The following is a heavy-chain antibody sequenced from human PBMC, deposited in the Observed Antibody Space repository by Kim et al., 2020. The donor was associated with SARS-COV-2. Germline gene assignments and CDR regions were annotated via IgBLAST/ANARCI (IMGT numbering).Heavy chain of an antibody. Sequence: GGSLRLSCAASGFTFDDYAMHWVRQAPGKGLEWVSGISWNSGSIGYADSVKGRFTISRDNAKNSLYLQMNSLRAEDTALYYCAKDIVRGKYYYDSSGYRGTFFDYWGQGTLVTVSS. CDR1: GFTFDDYA. V-gene: IGHV3-9*01. J-gene: IGHJ4*02. D-gene: IGHD3-22*01. CDR2: ISWNSGSI. CDR3: AKDIVRGKYYYDSSGYRGTFFDY.